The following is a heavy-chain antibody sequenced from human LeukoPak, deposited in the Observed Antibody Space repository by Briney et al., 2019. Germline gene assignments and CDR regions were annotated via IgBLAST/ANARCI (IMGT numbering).Heavy chain of an antibody. CDR1: GYTFTNYG. D-gene: IGHD3-16*01. V-gene: IGHV1-18*01. J-gene: IGHJ5*02. CDR2: ISAYNGNT. Sequence: ASVTVSFKASGYTFTNYGISWVRQASGQGGEWMGWISAYNGNTNYAQKLQGRVTMTTDTSTSTAYMELRSLRSDDTAVYYCARDGGGHNTNWFDPWGQGTLVTVSS. CDR3: ARDGGGHNTNWFDP.